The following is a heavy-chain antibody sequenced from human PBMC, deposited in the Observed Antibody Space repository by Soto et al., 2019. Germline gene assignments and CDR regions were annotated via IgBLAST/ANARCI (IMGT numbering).Heavy chain of an antibody. J-gene: IGHJ4*02. CDR1: GGSISSSSYY. CDR3: ARRTRGGSCYDY. CDR2: IYYSGST. Sequence: SETLSLTCTVSGGSISSSSYYWGWIRQPPGKGLEWIGSIYYSGSTYYNPSLKSRVTISVDTSKNQFSLKLSSVTAADTAVYYCARRTRGGSCYDYWGQGTLVTVSS. V-gene: IGHV4-39*01. D-gene: IGHD2-15*01.